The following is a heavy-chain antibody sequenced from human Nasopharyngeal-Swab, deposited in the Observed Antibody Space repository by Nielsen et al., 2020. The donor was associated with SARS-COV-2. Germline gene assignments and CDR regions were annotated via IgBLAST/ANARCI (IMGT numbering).Heavy chain of an antibody. V-gene: IGHV4-39*07. J-gene: IGHJ4*02. CDR1: GGPIISNDHY. CDR3: ARDYILASGWWKSVY. CDR2: RHYTGST. Sequence: SETLSLTCTVSGGPIISNDHYWAWLRQPPGKGLDWRGTRHYTGSTFDNPSLESRVTISLDTSRNQFYLKLRSVTAADTAVYYCARDYILASGWWKSVYWGQGTLVTVSS. D-gene: IGHD6-19*01.